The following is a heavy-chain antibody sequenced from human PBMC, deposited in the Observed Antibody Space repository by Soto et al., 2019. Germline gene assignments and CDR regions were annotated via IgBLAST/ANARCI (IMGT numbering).Heavy chain of an antibody. J-gene: IGHJ4*02. V-gene: IGHV1-18*01. Sequence: ASVKVSCKASGYTFTSYGISWVRQAPGQGLEWMGWISAYNGNTNYAQKLQGRVTMTTDTSTSTAYMELRSLRSDDTAVYYCATTPGGYSYGELDYWGQGTLVTVSS. D-gene: IGHD5-18*01. CDR1: GYTFTSYG. CDR2: ISAYNGNT. CDR3: ATTPGGYSYGELDY.